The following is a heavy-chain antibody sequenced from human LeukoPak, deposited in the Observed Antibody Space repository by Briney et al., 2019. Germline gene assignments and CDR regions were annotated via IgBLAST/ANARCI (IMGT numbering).Heavy chain of an antibody. J-gene: IGHJ4*02. CDR3: ARDQEAFDY. CDR2: IYPRDGST. V-gene: IGHV1-46*01. CDR1: GYSFTSNY. Sequence: ASVKLSCKASGYSFTSNYIHWVRQAPGQGLEWMGMIYPRDGSTSYAQKFQGRVTVTRDASTSTVHMELSGLRSEDTAVYYCARDQEAFDYWGQGTLVTVSS.